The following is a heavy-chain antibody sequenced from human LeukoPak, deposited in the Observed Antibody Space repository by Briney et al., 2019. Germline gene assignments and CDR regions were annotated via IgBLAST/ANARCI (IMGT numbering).Heavy chain of an antibody. J-gene: IGHJ3*02. CDR1: GGSISSYY. CDR3: ARHRIPAADDAFDI. V-gene: IGHV4-39*01. D-gene: IGHD6-13*01. CDR2: IYYSGST. Sequence: SETLSLTCTVSGGSISSYYWSWIRQPPGKGLEWIGTIYYSGSTYYNPSLKSRVTISVDTSKNLFSLKLSSVTAADTAVYYCARHRIPAADDAFDIWGQGTMVTVSS.